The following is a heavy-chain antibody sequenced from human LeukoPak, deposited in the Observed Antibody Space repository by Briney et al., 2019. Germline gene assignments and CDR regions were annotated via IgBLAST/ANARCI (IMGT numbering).Heavy chain of an antibody. CDR1: GYSIGSGYY. D-gene: IGHD1-26*01. CDR2: VYRRGST. CDR3: ARDSPFEWDVFGDSFDI. Sequence: SETLSLTCAVSGYSIGSGYYWGWIRQPPGKGLEWIGSVYRRGSTYYTPSLKSRVTISLDTSKNQFSLKLSSVTVADTAVYYCARDSPFEWDVFGDSFDIWGQGTVVTVSS. V-gene: IGHV4-38-2*02. J-gene: IGHJ3*02.